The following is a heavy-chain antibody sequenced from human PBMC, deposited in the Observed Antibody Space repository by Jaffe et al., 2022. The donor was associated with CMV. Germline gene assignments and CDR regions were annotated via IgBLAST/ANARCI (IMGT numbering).Heavy chain of an antibody. Sequence: EVQLVQSGAEVKKPGESLRISCKGSGYSFTSYWISWVRQMPGKGLEWMGRIDPSDSYTNYSPSFQGHVTISADKSISTAYLQWSSLKASDTAMYYCARPLGYCSSTSCYEGFDYWGQGTLVTVSS. V-gene: IGHV5-10-1*03. CDR2: IDPSDSYT. CDR1: GYSFTSYW. D-gene: IGHD2-2*01. J-gene: IGHJ4*02. CDR3: ARPLGYCSSTSCYEGFDY.